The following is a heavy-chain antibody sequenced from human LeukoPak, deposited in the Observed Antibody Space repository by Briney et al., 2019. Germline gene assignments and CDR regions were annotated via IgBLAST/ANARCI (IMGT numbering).Heavy chain of an antibody. J-gene: IGHJ4*02. CDR2: IRYDGSNK. Sequence: PGGSLSLSGAASGFPFSSYGMPWFGQAPAKGLRGGAFIRYDGSNKYYADSVKGRFTISRDNSKNTLYLQMNSLRAEDTAVYYCAKGDLTTTGTTSVDYWGQGTLVTVSS. D-gene: IGHD1-1*01. CDR3: AKGDLTTTGTTSVDY. V-gene: IGHV3-30*02. CDR1: GFPFSSYG.